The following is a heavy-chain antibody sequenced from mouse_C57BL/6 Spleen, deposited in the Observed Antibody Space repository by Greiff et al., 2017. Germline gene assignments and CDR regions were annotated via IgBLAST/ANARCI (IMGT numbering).Heavy chain of an antibody. D-gene: IGHD2-3*01. CDR2: IWRGGST. CDR1: GFSLTSYG. Sequence: QVQLKESGPGPVQPSQSLSITCTVSGFSLTSYGVHWVRQSPGKGLEWLGVIWRGGSTDYNAAFMSRLSITKDNSKSQVFFKMNSLQADDTAIYYCAKKRDGYHYYAMDYWGQGTSVTVSS. V-gene: IGHV2-5*01. J-gene: IGHJ4*01. CDR3: AKKRDGYHYYAMDY.